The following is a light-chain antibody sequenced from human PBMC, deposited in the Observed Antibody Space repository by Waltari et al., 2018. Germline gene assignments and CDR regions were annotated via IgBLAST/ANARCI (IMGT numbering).Light chain of an antibody. Sequence: QSVLTQPPSTSGTPGQRVTISCSGSTSNIGTNTFTWYQLLPGTAPKTVIFANYHRPSGVPDRFSASKSGTSASLVISELQSEDEADYFCATWDDSLSGRVFGRGTKVTVL. CDR3: ATWDDSLSGRV. CDR2: ANY. V-gene: IGLV1-44*01. CDR1: TSNIGTNT. J-gene: IGLJ6*01.